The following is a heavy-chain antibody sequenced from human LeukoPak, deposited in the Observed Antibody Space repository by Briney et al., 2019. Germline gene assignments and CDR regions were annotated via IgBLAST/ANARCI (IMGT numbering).Heavy chain of an antibody. CDR2: IRYDGSNK. J-gene: IGHJ3*02. Sequence: GGSLRLSCAASGFTFSSYGMHWVRQAPGKGLEWVAFIRYDGSNKYYADSVKGRFTISRDNSKNTLYLQMNSLRAEDTAVYYCAKDRSGSYYPYAFDIWGQGTMVTVSS. D-gene: IGHD3-10*01. CDR1: GFTFSSYG. CDR3: AKDRSGSYYPYAFDI. V-gene: IGHV3-30*02.